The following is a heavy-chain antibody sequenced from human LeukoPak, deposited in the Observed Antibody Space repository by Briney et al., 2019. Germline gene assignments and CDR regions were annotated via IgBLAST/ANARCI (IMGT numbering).Heavy chain of an antibody. V-gene: IGHV3-33*01. CDR2: IWYDGSNK. CDR3: ARDVNSKFLDYYYGMDV. Sequence: GGSLRLSCAASGFPFSSYGMHWVRQAPGKGLEWVAVIWYDGSNKYYADSVKGRFTISRDNSKNTLYLQMNSLRAEDTAVYYCARDVNSKFLDYYYGMDVWGQGTTVTVSS. CDR1: GFPFSSYG. J-gene: IGHJ6*02. D-gene: IGHD2/OR15-2a*01.